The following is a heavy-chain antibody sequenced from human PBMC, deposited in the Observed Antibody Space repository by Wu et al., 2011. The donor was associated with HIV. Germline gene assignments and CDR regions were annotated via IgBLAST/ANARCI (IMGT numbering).Heavy chain of an antibody. J-gene: IGHJ6*02. D-gene: IGHD3-22*01. V-gene: IGHV1-69*15. Sequence: QVQLVQSGAEVKKPGSSVKVSCKASGGTFSTFAINWVRQAPGQGLEWMGRIIPIFGTAYYAQKFQGRVTISADSSTNTAYMEVGSLRLDDTAVYYCARVSEPTYYYESSGLYGVDVWGQGTTVTVSS. CDR1: GGTFSTFA. CDR2: IIPIFGTA. CDR3: ARVSEPTYYYESSGLYGVDV.